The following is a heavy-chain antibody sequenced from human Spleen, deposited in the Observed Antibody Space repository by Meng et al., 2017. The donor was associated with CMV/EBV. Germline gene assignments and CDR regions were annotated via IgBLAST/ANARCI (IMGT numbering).Heavy chain of an antibody. Sequence: GGSLRLSCAASGFTFSSYGMHWFRQAPGKGLEWVAFIRYDGSNKYYADSVKGRFTISRDNSKNTLYLQMNSLRAEDTAVYYCAKAHYYGSGSSFDYWGQGTLVTVSS. J-gene: IGHJ4*02. CDR2: IRYDGSNK. CDR1: GFTFSSYG. V-gene: IGHV3-30*02. CDR3: AKAHYYGSGSSFDY. D-gene: IGHD3-10*01.